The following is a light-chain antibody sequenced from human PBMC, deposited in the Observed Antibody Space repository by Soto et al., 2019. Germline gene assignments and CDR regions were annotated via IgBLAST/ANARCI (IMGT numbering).Light chain of an antibody. CDR1: SSDVGFYNF. CDR2: EVT. V-gene: IGLV2-8*01. J-gene: IGLJ3*02. CDR3: CSYAGSQTWV. Sequence: QSALTQPPSASGSPGQSLTISCTGTSSDVGFYNFVSWYQQRPGKAPKLVIYEVTKRPSGVPDRFSGSKSGSTASLTISGLQAEDEADYYCCSYAGSQTWVFGGGTKVTVL.